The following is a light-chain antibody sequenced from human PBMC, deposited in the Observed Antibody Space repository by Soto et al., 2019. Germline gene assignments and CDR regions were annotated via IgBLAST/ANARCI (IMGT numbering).Light chain of an antibody. CDR2: EDT. CDR1: SSDVGSYNL. V-gene: IGLV2-23*01. Sequence: SVLTQPASVSGSPGQSITISCTGTSSDVGSYNLVSWYKQYSGEAPKLMIYEDTKRPSGVSNRFSGSKSGNTASLTISGLQAEDEADYYCSSYAGSNSVVFGGGTKVTV. CDR3: SSYAGSNSVV. J-gene: IGLJ3*02.